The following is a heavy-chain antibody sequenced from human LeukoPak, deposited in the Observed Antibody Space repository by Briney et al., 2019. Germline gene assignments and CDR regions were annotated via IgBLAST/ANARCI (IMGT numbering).Heavy chain of an antibody. J-gene: IGHJ4*02. Sequence: SETLSLTCTVSGGSISSSTYYWGWIRQPPEKGLEWIGSIYYSGSTYYNPSLKSRVTISVDTSKNQFSLKLSSVTAADTAVYYCAGQRMTARPKFYYDRSGHHFDYWGQGTLVTVSS. D-gene: IGHD3-22*01. CDR3: AGQRMTARPKFYYDRSGHHFDY. CDR1: GGSISSSTYY. V-gene: IGHV4-39*01. CDR2: IYYSGST.